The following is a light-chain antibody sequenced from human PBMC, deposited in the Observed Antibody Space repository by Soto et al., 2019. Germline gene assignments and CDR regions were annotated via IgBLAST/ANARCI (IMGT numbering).Light chain of an antibody. CDR1: QSIRSY. CDR2: AAS. V-gene: IGKV1-39*01. CDR3: QQSYSTPT. J-gene: IGKJ5*01. Sequence: DIQRTQSASSLSASVGDRVTITCRASQSIRSYLNWYQQKPGKAPKLLIYAASSLQSGVPSRFSGSGSGTDFTLTISSMKPEDFATYDRQQSYSTPTFGQGTRLEIK.